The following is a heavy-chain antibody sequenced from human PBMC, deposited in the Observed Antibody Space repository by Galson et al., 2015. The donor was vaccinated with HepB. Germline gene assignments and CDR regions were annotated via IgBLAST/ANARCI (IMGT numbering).Heavy chain of an antibody. Sequence: SVKVSCKASGYTFTSYDINWVRQATGQGLEWMGWMNPNSGNTGYAQKFQGRVTMTRNTSISTAYMELSSLRSEDTAVYYCARVRIAARRRYNWFDPWGQGTLVTVSS. CDR3: ARVRIAARRRYNWFDP. V-gene: IGHV1-8*01. D-gene: IGHD6-6*01. CDR2: MNPNSGNT. CDR1: GYTFTSYD. J-gene: IGHJ5*02.